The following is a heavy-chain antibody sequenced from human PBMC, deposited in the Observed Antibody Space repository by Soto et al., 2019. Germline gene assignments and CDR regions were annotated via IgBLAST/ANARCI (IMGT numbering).Heavy chain of an antibody. J-gene: IGHJ1*01. CDR3: AVGGGTTSQYFQH. CDR1: GFTFSTYT. CDR2: ITGGGAT. V-gene: IGHV3-23*01. D-gene: IGHD2-2*01. Sequence: EVQLLESGGGLVQPGGSLRLSCAASGFTFSTYTLRWIRQAPGKGLEWVSSITGGGATYYADSVKGRFTISRDTSKHRVDHKVNCLRPKDTALYYCAVGGGTTSQYFQHWGQGTLVTVSS.